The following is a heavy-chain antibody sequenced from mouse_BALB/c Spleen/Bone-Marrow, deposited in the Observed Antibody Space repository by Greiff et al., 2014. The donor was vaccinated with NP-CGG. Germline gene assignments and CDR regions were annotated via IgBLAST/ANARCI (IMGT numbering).Heavy chain of an antibody. CDR1: GFTFTDYF. V-gene: IGHV7-3*02. D-gene: IGHD5-1*01. Sequence: EVMLVESGGGLVQPGGSLRLSCTTSGFTFTDYFMTWVRQPPGKALERLGFIRNKANGYTTEYNPSVKGRFTISRDTSQGILYLQMNTLRAEDSAIYFCARDYSGYFDFWGQGTTLTVSS. CDR3: ARDYSGYFDF. CDR2: IRNKANGYTT. J-gene: IGHJ2*01.